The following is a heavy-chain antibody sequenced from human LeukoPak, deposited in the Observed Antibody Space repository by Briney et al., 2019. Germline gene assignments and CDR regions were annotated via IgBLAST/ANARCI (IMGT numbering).Heavy chain of an antibody. CDR1: GFTFGDYA. J-gene: IGHJ6*02. V-gene: IGHV3-49*04. CDR2: IRSKAYGGTT. CDR3: TRVVDYYDSSGYYYPYYYYYYGMDV. D-gene: IGHD3-22*01. Sequence: PGRSLRLSCTASGFTFGDYAMSWVRQAPGKGLEWVGFIRSKAYGGTTEYAASVKGRFTISRDDSKSIAYLQMNSLKTEDTAVYYCTRVVDYYDSSGYYYPYYYYYYGMDVWGQGTTVTVSS.